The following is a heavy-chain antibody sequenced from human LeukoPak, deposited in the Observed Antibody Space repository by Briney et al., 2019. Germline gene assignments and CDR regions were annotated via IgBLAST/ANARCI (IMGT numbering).Heavy chain of an antibody. CDR3: ARVVGATRGAGWFDP. CDR2: INPGNGDT. V-gene: IGHV1-3*03. J-gene: IGHJ5*02. CDR1: GYTFTNHD. D-gene: IGHD1-26*01. Sequence: ASVKVSCKASGYTFTNHDMHWVRQAPGQRLEWMGCINPGNGDTKYSQEFQGRVTITSDTSASTAYMELSSLRSEDTAVYYCARVVGATRGAGWFDPWGQGTLVTVSS.